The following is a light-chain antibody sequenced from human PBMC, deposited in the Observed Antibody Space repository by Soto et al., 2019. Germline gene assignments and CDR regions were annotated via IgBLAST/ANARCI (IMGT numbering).Light chain of an antibody. J-gene: IGKJ2*01. CDR2: SAS. V-gene: IGKV1-39*01. Sequence: NWYQQQPGKAPKLLIYSASTLQTGVPSRFSGSGFGTDYTLTISSLQPADFATYYCQQTFKTPHTFGQGTKVDIK. CDR3: QQTFKTPHT.